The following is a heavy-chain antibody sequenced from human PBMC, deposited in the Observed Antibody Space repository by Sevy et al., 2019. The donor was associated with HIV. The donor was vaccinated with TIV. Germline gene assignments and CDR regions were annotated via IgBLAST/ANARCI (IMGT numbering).Heavy chain of an antibody. D-gene: IGHD2-2*01. CDR1: GFTFSNAW. V-gene: IGHV3-15*01. CDR3: TTGDIVVDPAADTLIDY. CDR2: IKSKTDGGTT. J-gene: IGHJ4*02. Sequence: GGSLRLSCAASGFTFSNAWMSWVRQAPGKGLEWVGRIKSKTDGGTTDYAAPVKGRFTISRDDSKNTLYLQMNSLKTEDTAVYYCTTGDIVVDPAADTLIDYWGQGTLVTVSS.